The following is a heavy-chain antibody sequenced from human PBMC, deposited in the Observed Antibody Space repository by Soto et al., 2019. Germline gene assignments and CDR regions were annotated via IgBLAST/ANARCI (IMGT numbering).Heavy chain of an antibody. J-gene: IGHJ4*02. CDR3: ARSPRSIAAGGIDY. CDR2: IFYSGST. CDR1: GDSISSSNYF. D-gene: IGHD6-13*01. Sequence: PSETLSLTCTVSGDSISSSNYFWGWIRQPPGKGLEWIGTIFYSGSTYYNPSLKSRVTISVDKSKNQFSLKLNSVTAADTAVYYCARSPRSIAAGGIDYWGQGFLVTVSS. V-gene: IGHV4-39*07.